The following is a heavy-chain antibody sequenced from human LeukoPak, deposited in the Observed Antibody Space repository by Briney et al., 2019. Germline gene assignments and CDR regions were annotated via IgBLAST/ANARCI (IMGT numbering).Heavy chain of an antibody. Sequence: SETLSLTCAVYGGSFSGYYWSWIRQPPGKGLEWIGYIYYSGSTNYNPSLKSRVTISVDTSKNQFSLKLSSVTAADTAVNYCARERTGGYSYGYPRALNWFDPWGQGTLVTVSS. D-gene: IGHD5-18*01. CDR1: GGSFSGYY. CDR3: ARERTGGYSYGYPRALNWFDP. CDR2: IYYSGST. J-gene: IGHJ5*02. V-gene: IGHV4-59*01.